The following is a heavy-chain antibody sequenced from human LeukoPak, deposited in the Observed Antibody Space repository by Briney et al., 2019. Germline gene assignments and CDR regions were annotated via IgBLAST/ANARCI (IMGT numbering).Heavy chain of an antibody. CDR1: GFTFSSYW. D-gene: IGHD2-2*01. CDR3: ARARQIVVVPAAMVHYYMDV. V-gene: IGHV3-7*01. Sequence: PGGSLRLSCAASGFTFSSYWMSWVRQAPGKGLEWVANIKQDGSEKYYVDSVKGRLTISRDNAKNSLYLQMNSLRAEDTAVYYCARARQIVVVPAAMVHYYMDVWGKGTTVTVSS. CDR2: IKQDGSEK. J-gene: IGHJ6*03.